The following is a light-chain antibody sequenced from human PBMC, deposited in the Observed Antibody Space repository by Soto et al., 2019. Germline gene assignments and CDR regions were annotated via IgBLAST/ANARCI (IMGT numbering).Light chain of an antibody. Sequence: DTQMTQSPSSLSASVGDRVTITCRASQTVAKSLNWYQQKPGKAPELLIYATSHLQIGVPSRFSGSGSETDFTLTINSLQPEDFATYYCQQSYSMPRTFGQGTKVDIK. CDR3: QQSYSMPRT. CDR1: QTVAKS. CDR2: ATS. V-gene: IGKV1-39*01. J-gene: IGKJ1*01.